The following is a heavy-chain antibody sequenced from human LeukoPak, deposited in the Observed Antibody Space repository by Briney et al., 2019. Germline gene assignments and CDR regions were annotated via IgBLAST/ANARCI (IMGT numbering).Heavy chain of an antibody. CDR2: IYHSGST. CDR1: GYSISSGYY. V-gene: IGHV4-38-2*01. CDR3: ARHGITIFGVVIEFDY. J-gene: IGHJ4*02. D-gene: IGHD3-3*01. Sequence: SETLSLTCAVSGYSISSGYYCGWIRQPPGKGLEWIGSIYHSGSTYYNPSLKSRVTISVDTSKNQFSLKLSSVTAADTAVYYCARHGITIFGVVIEFDYWGQGTLVTVSS.